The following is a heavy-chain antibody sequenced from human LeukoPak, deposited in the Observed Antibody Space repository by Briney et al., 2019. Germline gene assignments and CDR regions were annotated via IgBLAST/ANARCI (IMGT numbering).Heavy chain of an antibody. CDR2: ISYDGSNK. V-gene: IGHV3-30*01. J-gene: IGHJ4*02. Sequence: GGSLRLSCAASGFTFSSYAMHWVRQAPGKGLEWVAVISYDGSNKYYADSVKDRFTISRDNSKNTLYLQMNSLRAEDTAVYYCARDRVGATDYWGQGTLVTVSS. CDR1: GFTFSSYA. D-gene: IGHD1-26*01. CDR3: ARDRVGATDY.